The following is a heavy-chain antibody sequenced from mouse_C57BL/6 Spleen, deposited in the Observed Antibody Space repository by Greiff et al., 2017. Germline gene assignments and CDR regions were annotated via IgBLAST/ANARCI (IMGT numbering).Heavy chain of an antibody. CDR3: ARRGDYSWFAY. Sequence: DVKLVESGGGLVKPGGSLKLSCAASGFTFSSYAMSWVRQTPEKRLEWVATISDGGSYTYYPDNVKGRFTISRDNAKNNLYLQMSHLKSEDTAMYYCARRGDYSWFAYWGQGTLVTVSA. J-gene: IGHJ3*01. CDR1: GFTFSSYA. V-gene: IGHV5-4*03. CDR2: ISDGGSYT. D-gene: IGHD1-1*01.